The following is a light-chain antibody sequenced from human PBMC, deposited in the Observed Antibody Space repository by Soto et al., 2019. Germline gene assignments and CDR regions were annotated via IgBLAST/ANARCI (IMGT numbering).Light chain of an antibody. V-gene: IGKV3-15*01. Sequence: EIVMSQSPATLSVSPGERATLSCSASQSVNSNLAWYQQKPGQAPRLLIYGASTRATGIPARFSGSGSGTEFTLTISSLQSEEFAVYYCQQYNDWPRATFGQGTKVDIK. CDR3: QQYNDWPRAT. CDR2: GAS. CDR1: QSVNSN. J-gene: IGKJ1*01.